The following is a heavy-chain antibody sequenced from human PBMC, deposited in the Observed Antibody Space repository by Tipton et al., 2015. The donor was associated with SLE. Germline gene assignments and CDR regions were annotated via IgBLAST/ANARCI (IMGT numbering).Heavy chain of an antibody. CDR3: ARGDYYDSSDYVDAFDV. D-gene: IGHD3-22*01. Sequence: SLRLSCEASGFTFSSYGMHWVRQAPGKGLEWVAFVQFDGSNKYYADSVKGRFTISRDNSDNMVYLQMSSLRAEDTAVYYCARGDYYDSSDYVDAFDVWGQGTLVTVSS. J-gene: IGHJ3*01. CDR1: GFTFSSYG. V-gene: IGHV3-30*12. CDR2: VQFDGSNK.